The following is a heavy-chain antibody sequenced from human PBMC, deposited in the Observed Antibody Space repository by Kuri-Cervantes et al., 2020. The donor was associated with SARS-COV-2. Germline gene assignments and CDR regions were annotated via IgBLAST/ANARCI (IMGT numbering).Heavy chain of an antibody. CDR2: IWYDGSNK. CDR3: ARGIRDSDY. J-gene: IGHJ4*02. V-gene: IGHV3-33*01. Sequence: GGSLRLSCAASGFTFSSYGMHWVRQALGKGLEWVAVIWYDGSNKYYADSVKGRFTISRDNSKNTLYLQMNNLRAEDTAVYYCARGIRDSDYWGQGTLVTVSS. CDR1: GFTFSSYG.